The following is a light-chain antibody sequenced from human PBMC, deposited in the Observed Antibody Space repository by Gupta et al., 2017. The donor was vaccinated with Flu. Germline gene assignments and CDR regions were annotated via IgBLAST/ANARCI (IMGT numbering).Light chain of an antibody. CDR3: SSYTGSVTV. V-gene: IGLV2-14*01. J-gene: IGLJ3*02. Sequence: QSALTQPASVSGSPGQSITISCTGTSSDIGYYNYVSWYQQYPGKVPKLMIYKVSYRPSGISDRCSGSKSGNTASMTISGLQAEDDAAYYCSSYTGSVTVFGGGTKLTVL. CDR2: KVS. CDR1: SSDIGYYNY.